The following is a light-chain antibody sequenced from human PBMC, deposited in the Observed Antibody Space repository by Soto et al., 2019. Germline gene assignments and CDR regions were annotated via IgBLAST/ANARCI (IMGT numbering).Light chain of an antibody. CDR2: EVT. Sequence: QSALAQPASVSGSPGQSITISCTGTSSDVGGYNYVSWYQQHPGKAPKLIIYEVTSRPPGISDRFSGSKSDSTASLTIAGLQSEDEAEYYCSSFTSSSTRVFGTGTKVTVL. V-gene: IGLV2-14*03. J-gene: IGLJ1*01. CDR1: SSDVGGYNY. CDR3: SSFTSSSTRV.